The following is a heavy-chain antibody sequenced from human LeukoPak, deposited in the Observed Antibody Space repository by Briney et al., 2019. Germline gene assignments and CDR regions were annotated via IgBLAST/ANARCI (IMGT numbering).Heavy chain of an antibody. V-gene: IGHV3-43*01. D-gene: IGHD2-21*02. Sequence: PGGSLRLSCAASGFTFSRYSMIWVRQTPGKGLEWVSLINRRGHTFYADSVKGRFTISRDNSRNSVFLQMNSLRPEDTALYHCAKEVDCPSDCLFFHSWGQGTLVTVSS. CDR3: AKEVDCPSDCLFFHS. CDR1: GFTFSRYS. J-gene: IGHJ4*02. CDR2: INRRGHT.